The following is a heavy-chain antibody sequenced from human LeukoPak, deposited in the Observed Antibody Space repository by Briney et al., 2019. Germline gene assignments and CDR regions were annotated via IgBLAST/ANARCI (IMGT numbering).Heavy chain of an antibody. D-gene: IGHD5-24*01. CDR1: GGTFSSYA. Sequence: SVKVSCKASGGTFSSYAISWVRQAPGQGFEWMGGIIPIFGTANYAQKFQGRVTITADESTSTAYMELSSLRSEDTAVYYCASRDGYNLYYFDYWGQGTLVTVSS. V-gene: IGHV1-69*01. CDR2: IIPIFGTA. J-gene: IGHJ4*02. CDR3: ASRDGYNLYYFDY.